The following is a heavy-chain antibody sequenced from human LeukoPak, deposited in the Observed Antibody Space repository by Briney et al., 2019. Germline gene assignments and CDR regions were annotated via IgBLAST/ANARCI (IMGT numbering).Heavy chain of an antibody. D-gene: IGHD2-15*01. V-gene: IGHV4-61*10. CDR3: ARKGWSPRYYYMDV. J-gene: IGHJ6*03. Sequence: PSQTLSLTCTVSGGSISSGSYYWSWIRQPAGKGLEWIGYISYSGTTNYNPSLKSRVTISLFTSKNQFSLKLSSVTAADTAVYYCARKGWSPRYYYMDVWGKGTTVIVSS. CDR2: ISYSGTT. CDR1: GGSISSGSYY.